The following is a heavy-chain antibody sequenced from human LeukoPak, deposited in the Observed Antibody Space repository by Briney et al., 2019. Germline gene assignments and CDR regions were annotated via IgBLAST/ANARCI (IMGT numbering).Heavy chain of an antibody. V-gene: IGHV1-24*01. D-gene: IGHD5-12*01. J-gene: IGHJ2*01. CDR1: RYTLTELS. Sequence: GASVKVSCKVSRYTLTELSMHWVRQAPGKGLEWMGGFDPEDGETIYAQKFQGRVTMTEDTSTDTAYMELSSLRSEDTAVYYCATASYIVATPRYFDLWGRGTLVTVSS. CDR2: FDPEDGET. CDR3: ATASYIVATPRYFDL.